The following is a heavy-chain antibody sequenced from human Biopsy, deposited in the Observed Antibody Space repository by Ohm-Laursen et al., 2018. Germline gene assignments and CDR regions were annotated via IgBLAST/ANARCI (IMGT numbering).Heavy chain of an antibody. CDR3: GRAVRNQLLTDP. CDR2: LNPVSGNS. CDR1: GYTFTSYA. J-gene: IGHJ5*02. Sequence: SVKVSCKASGYTFTSYAITWVRQASGQGPEWIGWLNPVSGNSNFGQKFRGRVTVTSDTSISTAYMELSGLTSDDPATYYCGRAVRNQLLTDPWGQGTLVTVTS. V-gene: IGHV1-8*01. D-gene: IGHD1-7*01.